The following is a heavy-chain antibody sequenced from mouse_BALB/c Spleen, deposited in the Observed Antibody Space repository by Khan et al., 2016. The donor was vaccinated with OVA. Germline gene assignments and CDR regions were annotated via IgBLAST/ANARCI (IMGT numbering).Heavy chain of an antibody. CDR2: ISGDSNTI. CDR1: GFTFNNYG. V-gene: IGHV5-17*02. CDR3: ATSYFYGYDFDY. D-gene: IGHD1-1*01. J-gene: IGHJ2*01. Sequence: EVELVESGGGLVQPGGSRKLSCAASGFTFNNYGMHWVRQAPEKGLEWVAYISGDSNTIYYVDSVKDRFTISRDNPKNTLFLQMTSLMSEDTAMYYCATSYFYGYDFDYWGPGTTLTVS.